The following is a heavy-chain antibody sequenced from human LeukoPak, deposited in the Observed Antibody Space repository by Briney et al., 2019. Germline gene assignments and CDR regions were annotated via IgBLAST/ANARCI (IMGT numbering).Heavy chain of an antibody. D-gene: IGHD3-22*01. CDR3: AKANGYYDY. CDR1: GITLSNYG. Sequence: GGSLRLSCAVSGITLSNYGMNWVRQAPGRGLEWVSGISGGGDTTYYAESVKGRFTISRDNSKNTLFLQMNSLSAEDTAVYYCAKANGYYDYWDQGTLVAVSS. J-gene: IGHJ4*02. V-gene: IGHV3-23*01. CDR2: ISGGGDTT.